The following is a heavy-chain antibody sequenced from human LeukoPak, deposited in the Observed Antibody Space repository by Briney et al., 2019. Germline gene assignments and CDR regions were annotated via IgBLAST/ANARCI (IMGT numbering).Heavy chain of an antibody. V-gene: IGHV3-9*01. D-gene: IGHD1-26*01. CDR2: ISWNSGNI. CDR3: AKELQWQLRSYYFDY. CDR1: GFIFDDYA. Sequence: PGGSLRLSCAASGFIFDDYAMHWVRQTPGKGLEWVSSISWNSGNIGYADSVKGRFTISRDNSKNTLYLQMSSLRAEDTAIYYCAKELQWQLRSYYFDYWGQGTLVTVSS. J-gene: IGHJ4*02.